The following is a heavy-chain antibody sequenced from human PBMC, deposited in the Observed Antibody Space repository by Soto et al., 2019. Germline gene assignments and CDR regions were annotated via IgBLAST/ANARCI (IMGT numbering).Heavy chain of an antibody. V-gene: IGHV3-23*01. D-gene: IGHD3-10*01. Sequence: EVQLLESGGGLVQPGGSLRLSCAASGFTFSNYAVTWVRQAPGKGLEWVSTISGSGGSTYYADSVKGRFTISRDNSKNPLWLQLHSLRVEDTAVDDGATVRGGGWSELGYWGQGTLVTVSS. CDR2: ISGSGGST. CDR3: ATVRGGGWSELGY. J-gene: IGHJ4*02. CDR1: GFTFSNYA.